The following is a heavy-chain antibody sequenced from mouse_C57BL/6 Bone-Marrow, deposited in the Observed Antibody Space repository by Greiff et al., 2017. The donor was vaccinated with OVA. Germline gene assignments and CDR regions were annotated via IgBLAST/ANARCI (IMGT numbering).Heavy chain of an antibody. CDR3: ARGVGGNWSMDY. CDR2: IYPRSGNT. Sequence: VQLQQSGAELARPGASVKLSCQASGYTFTSYGISWVKQSTGQGLEWIGKIYPRSGNTYYNDKFKGKATLTADKSSSTEYMELRSLTSEDSAVYFCARGVGGNWSMDYWGQGTSVTVSS. D-gene: IGHD2-1*01. V-gene: IGHV1-81*01. CDR1: GYTFTSYG. J-gene: IGHJ4*01.